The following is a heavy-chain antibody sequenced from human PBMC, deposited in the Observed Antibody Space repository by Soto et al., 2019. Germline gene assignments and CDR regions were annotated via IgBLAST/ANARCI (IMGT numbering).Heavy chain of an antibody. CDR2: VYWDDDK. J-gene: IGHJ4*02. V-gene: IGHV2-5*02. Sequence: ITLEESGPTLVKPTETLTLTCTFSGFSLTTGVGVGWVRQTPGKALEWLALVYWDDDKHYNPSLKTRLTITKDDSKGQVVLTMTKMDPADSATYYCATLTADFWGPGTLVTV. CDR3: ATLTADF. CDR1: GFSLTTGVG.